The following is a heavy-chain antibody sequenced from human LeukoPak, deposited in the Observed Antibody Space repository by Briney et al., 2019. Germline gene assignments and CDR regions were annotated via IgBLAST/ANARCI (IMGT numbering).Heavy chain of an antibody. V-gene: IGHV3-30-3*01. J-gene: IGHJ6*02. CDR3: ARDPREYSSSWVYYYSYGMDV. CDR2: ISYDGSNK. Sequence: GGSLRLSCAASGFTFSSYAMHWVRQAPGKGLEWVAVISYDGSNKYYADSVKGRFTISRDNSKNTLYLQMNSLRAEDTAVYYCARDPREYSSSWVYYYSYGMDVWGQGTTVTVSS. CDR1: GFTFSSYA. D-gene: IGHD6-6*01.